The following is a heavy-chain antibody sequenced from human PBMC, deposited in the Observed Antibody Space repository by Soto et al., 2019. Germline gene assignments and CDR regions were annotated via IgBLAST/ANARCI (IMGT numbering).Heavy chain of an antibody. Sequence: EVQLVESGGGLVQPGGSLRLSCAASGFTFSSYEMNWVRQAPRKGLEWVSYVSGGGSTIYYADSVKGRFTISRDNAKHLLYLQMNSLTAEDTAVYYCARRSGYSPDWFDPWGQGTLVTVSS. J-gene: IGHJ5*02. CDR1: GFTFSSYE. D-gene: IGHD3-3*01. V-gene: IGHV3-48*03. CDR3: ARRSGYSPDWFDP. CDR2: VSGGGSTI.